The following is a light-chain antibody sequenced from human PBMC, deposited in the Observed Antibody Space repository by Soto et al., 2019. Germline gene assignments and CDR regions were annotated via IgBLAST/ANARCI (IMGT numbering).Light chain of an antibody. V-gene: IGKV1-5*01. J-gene: IGKJ1*01. CDR1: QSISSW. Sequence: IPMTQSPSTLSASVGDRISIXCRASQSISSWLAWYQQKPGKAPNLLIYHASNLRGGVPSRFSGGGSGTEFTLTISSLQPDDIATYSCQQYNSYSWTFGQGTKV. CDR3: QQYNSYSWT. CDR2: HAS.